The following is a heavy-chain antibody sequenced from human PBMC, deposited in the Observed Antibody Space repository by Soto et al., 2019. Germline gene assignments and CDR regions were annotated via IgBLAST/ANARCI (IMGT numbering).Heavy chain of an antibody. D-gene: IGHD4-17*01. CDR1: GGTFSSYA. Sequence: GASVKVSCKASGGTFSSYAISWVRQAPGQGLEWMGGIIPIFGTANYAQKFQGRVTITADESTSTAYMELSSLRSEDTAVYYCASMTTEDYYYGMDVWGQGTTVTVSS. V-gene: IGHV1-69*13. CDR3: ASMTTEDYYYGMDV. CDR2: IIPIFGTA. J-gene: IGHJ6*02.